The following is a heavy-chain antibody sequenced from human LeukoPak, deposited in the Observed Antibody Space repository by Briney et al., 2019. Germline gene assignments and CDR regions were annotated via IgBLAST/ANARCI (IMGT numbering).Heavy chain of an antibody. J-gene: IGHJ4*02. CDR3: ARDCSGGNCYLGVVDY. CDR2: IYLGGHT. Sequence: SETLSLTCTVSGDSLSSSYWSWIRQSAGKGLEWIGRIYLGGHTNYKPSLKSRVTMSIDPSKNQFSLRLTSVTAADAAVYYCARDCSGGNCYLGVVDYWGQGTLVTVSS. CDR1: GDSLSSSY. D-gene: IGHD2-15*01. V-gene: IGHV4-4*07.